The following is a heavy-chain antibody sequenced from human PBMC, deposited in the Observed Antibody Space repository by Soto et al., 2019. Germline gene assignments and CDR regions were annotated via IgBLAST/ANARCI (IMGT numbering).Heavy chain of an antibody. Sequence: PXGSLRLSCAAAEFTFSTYPMHWVRQAPGRGLEWVAVISYDETNKYYADSVKGRFTISRDNFKNTLYLQMNNLRADDTAVYYCARGASDFWGAYPEIHFFDYWGQGALVTVSS. J-gene: IGHJ4*01. D-gene: IGHD3-3*01. CDR3: ARGASDFWGAYPEIHFFDY. V-gene: IGHV3-30-3*01. CDR1: EFTFSTYP. CDR2: ISYDETNK.